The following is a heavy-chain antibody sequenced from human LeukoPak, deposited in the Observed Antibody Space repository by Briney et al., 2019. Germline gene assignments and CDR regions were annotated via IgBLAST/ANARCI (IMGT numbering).Heavy chain of an antibody. J-gene: IGHJ4*02. CDR3: ARDRALYDSRRGYYYTEDDY. V-gene: IGHV3-7*01. D-gene: IGHD3-22*01. CDR1: GFTFSTYW. CDR2: INQDGSEK. Sequence: QPGRSLRLSCAASGFTFSTYWMSWVRQAPGKGLEWVANINQDGSEKYYVDSVKGRFTISRDNAKSSVYLQMNSLRADDTSVYYCARDRALYDSRRGYYYTEDDYWGQGTLVTVSS.